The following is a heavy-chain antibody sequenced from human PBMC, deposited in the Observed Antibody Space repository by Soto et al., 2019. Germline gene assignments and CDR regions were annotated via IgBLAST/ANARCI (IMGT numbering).Heavy chain of an antibody. V-gene: IGHV3-30*04. CDR1: GFIFREYA. D-gene: IGHD6-19*01. CDR3: ARDLGAVAALDS. Sequence: QVHLVESGGGVVQPGTSLRLSCAASGFIFREYAMHLVRQAPGKGLDWVAVISYDGSHEDYADSVKGRFTISRDNSKDTLYLQANSLRNEDTATYYCARDLGAVAALDSWGQGTLVTVSS. CDR2: ISYDGSHE. J-gene: IGHJ4*02.